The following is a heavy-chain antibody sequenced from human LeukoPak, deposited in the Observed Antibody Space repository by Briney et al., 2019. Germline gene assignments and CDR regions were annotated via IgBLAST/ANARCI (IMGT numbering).Heavy chain of an antibody. J-gene: IGHJ4*02. CDR2: IYYSGST. V-gene: IGHV4-31*03. D-gene: IGHD1-1*01. Sequence: SSQTLSLTCTVSGGSISSGGYYWSWIRQHPGKGLEWIGSIYYSGSTNYNPSLQGRVTISLDTSRNQFSLKLSSVTAADTAVYYCASGDNDPLFDYWGQGTLVTVSS. CDR3: ASGDNDPLFDY. CDR1: GGSISSGGYY.